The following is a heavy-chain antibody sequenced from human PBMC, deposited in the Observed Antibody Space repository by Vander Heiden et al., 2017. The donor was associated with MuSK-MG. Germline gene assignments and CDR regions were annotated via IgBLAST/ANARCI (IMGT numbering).Heavy chain of an antibody. CDR3: ARDMIPDIPAIVTLYGMDV. Sequence: QGQLVESGAGVVQPGRSLRLSCAASCLPLSSYGMLWVRQAPGKGLAWVATTWYDVSHSYYGDPVKGRFTISRDNSKNTLFLQMNGLRAEDTAVYYCARDMIPDIPAIVTLYGMDVWGLGTTVTVS. V-gene: IGHV3-33*01. CDR2: TWYDVSHS. J-gene: IGHJ6*02. CDR1: CLPLSSYG. D-gene: IGHD3-22*01.